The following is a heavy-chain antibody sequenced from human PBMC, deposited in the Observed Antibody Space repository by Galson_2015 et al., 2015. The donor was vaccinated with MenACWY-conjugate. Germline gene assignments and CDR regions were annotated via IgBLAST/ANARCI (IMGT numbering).Heavy chain of an antibody. CDR2: INHSGST. CDR3: ARGHPPNGYYDSSGYYCDWFDP. Sequence: ETLSLTCAVYGGSFSGYYWSWIRQPPGKGLEWIGEINHSGSTNYNPSLKSRVTISVDTSKNQFSLKLSSVTAADTAVYYCARGHPPNGYYDSSGYYCDWFDPWGQGTLVTVSS. V-gene: IGHV4-34*01. D-gene: IGHD3-22*01. J-gene: IGHJ5*02. CDR1: GGSFSGYY.